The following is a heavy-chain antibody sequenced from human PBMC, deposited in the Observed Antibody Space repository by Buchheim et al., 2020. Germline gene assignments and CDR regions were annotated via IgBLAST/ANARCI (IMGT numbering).Heavy chain of an antibody. CDR1: GYTFSNYY. D-gene: IGHD1-20*01. V-gene: IGHV1-46*01. CDR3: ARDYFDEHNCPGMD. J-gene: IGHJ4*02. CDR2: INTNSGST. Sequence: QVQLVQSGAEVKKPGASVKISCKTSGYTFSNYYIHWVRQAPGQGLEWMGIINTNSGSTTSAQNFQGRVTMTRDPSTTTVYMELSRLSSNDTAVYYCARDYFDEHNCPGMDWGQGT.